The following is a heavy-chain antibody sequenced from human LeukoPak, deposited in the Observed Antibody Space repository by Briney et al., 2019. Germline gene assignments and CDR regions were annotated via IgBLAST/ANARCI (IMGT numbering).Heavy chain of an antibody. J-gene: IGHJ5*02. CDR2: VYNSGST. D-gene: IGHD1-1*01. CDR3: ARGTGGYRFDP. CDR1: GASMSNYH. Sequence: RSSETLSLTCAVSGASMSNYHWSWIRQPPGRGLEYIGYVYNSGSTFYNPSLKSRVTISADTSRKQFSLKLTSVTATDTAVYYCARGTGGYRFDPWGQGILGTVSS. V-gene: IGHV4-59*01.